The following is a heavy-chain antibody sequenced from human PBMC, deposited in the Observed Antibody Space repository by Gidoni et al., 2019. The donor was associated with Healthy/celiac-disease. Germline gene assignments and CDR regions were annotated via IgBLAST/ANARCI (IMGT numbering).Heavy chain of an antibody. V-gene: IGHV3-30*01. CDR2: ISYNGSNK. J-gene: IGHJ4*02. Sequence: QGQLVESGGGVVQPGRSLRLSCSAFGFTFSRNAMNWVRKAPGKGLEWGAVISYNGSNKDYADSVKGRFTSSRDNSKNTLYLQMNSLRAEDTAVYYCASDTAIVLPYYFDYWGQGTLVTVSS. CDR3: ASDTAIVLPYYFDY. CDR1: GFTFSRNA. D-gene: IGHD5-18*01.